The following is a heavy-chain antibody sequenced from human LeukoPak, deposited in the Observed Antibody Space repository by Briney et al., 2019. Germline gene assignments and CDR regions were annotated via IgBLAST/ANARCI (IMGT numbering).Heavy chain of an antibody. Sequence: GGSLRLSCAASGFTFSSYAMSWVRQAPGKGLEWVSAISGSGGSTYYPDSVKGRFTISRDDAKNSLYLQMNSLRPEDTAVYYCARGWQAPDHWGQGTLVTVSS. J-gene: IGHJ4*02. CDR1: GFTFSSYA. V-gene: IGHV3-23*01. CDR2: ISGSGGST. CDR3: ARGWQAPDH.